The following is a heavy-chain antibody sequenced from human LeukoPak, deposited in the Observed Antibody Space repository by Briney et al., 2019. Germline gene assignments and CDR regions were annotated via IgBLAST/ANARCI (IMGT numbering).Heavy chain of an antibody. Sequence: GGSLKHSCAASGFTFTGSSIHWVRQASGKGLEWVGRIRSKASSYATAYSASVKGRFTISRDDSKNTAYLQMNSLKTEDTAVYYCTRYRSSTICSPEAAFDIWGQGTMDTVSS. J-gene: IGHJ3*02. V-gene: IGHV3-73*01. D-gene: IGHD2-2*01. CDR3: TRYRSSTICSPEAAFDI. CDR1: GFTFTGSS. CDR2: IRSKASSYAT.